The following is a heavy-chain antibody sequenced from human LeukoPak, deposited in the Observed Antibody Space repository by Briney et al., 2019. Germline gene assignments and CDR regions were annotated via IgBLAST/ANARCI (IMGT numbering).Heavy chain of an antibody. D-gene: IGHD3-10*01. CDR2: MNPNSGNT. CDR3: ARVKVRGVISYYGMDV. CDR1: GYTFTRYD. J-gene: IGHJ6*02. Sequence: GASVKVSCKASGYTFTRYDINWVRQATGQGLEWMGWMNPNSGNTGYAQKFQGRVTMTRNTSISTAYMELSSLRSEDTAVYYCARVKVRGVISYYGMDVWGQGTTVTVSS. V-gene: IGHV1-8*01.